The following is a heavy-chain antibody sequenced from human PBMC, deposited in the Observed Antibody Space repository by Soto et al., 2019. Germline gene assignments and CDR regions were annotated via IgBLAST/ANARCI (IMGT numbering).Heavy chain of an antibody. V-gene: IGHV3-53*01. Sequence: EVQLVESGGGLIQAGGSLRLSCAASGFTVSSNYMSWVRQAPGKGLEWVSVIYSGGSTYYADSVKGRFTISRDSSKNTVCLQINSLGAEDTAMYYCARDSPLTSARAFDIWGQGTVVTVSS. CDR2: IYSGGST. CDR1: GFTVSSNY. J-gene: IGHJ3*02. CDR3: ARDSPLTSARAFDI.